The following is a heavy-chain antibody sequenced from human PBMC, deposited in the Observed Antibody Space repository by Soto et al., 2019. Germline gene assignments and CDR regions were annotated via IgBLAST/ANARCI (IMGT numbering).Heavy chain of an antibody. V-gene: IGHV4-39*01. J-gene: IGHJ4*02. CDR1: GDSITASYSN. CDR3: ALGRGYNRNDYYFDY. Sequence: ETLSLTCTVSGDSITASYSNWAWIRQPPGKGLDWIGTFYYSGTTSQNPPLRSRITISGXTSXNXXXLXLXXVTAADTAVYYCALGRGYNRNDYYFDYWGLGTLVTVSS. D-gene: IGHD1-20*01. CDR2: FYYSGTT.